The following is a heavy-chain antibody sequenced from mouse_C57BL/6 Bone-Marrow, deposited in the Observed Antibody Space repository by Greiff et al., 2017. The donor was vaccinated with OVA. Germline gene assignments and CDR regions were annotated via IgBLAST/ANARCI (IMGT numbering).Heavy chain of an antibody. CDR3: ARHYSLRYFDV. CDR1: GYTFTSYW. V-gene: IGHV1-61*01. J-gene: IGHJ1*03. CDR2: IYPSDSET. Sequence: VQLQQPGAELVRPGSSVKLSCKASGYTFTSYWMDWVKQRPGQGLEWIGNIYPSDSETHYNQKFKDKATLTVDKSSSTAYMQLSSLTSEDSAVYYCARHYSLRYFDVWGTGTTVTVSS. D-gene: IGHD6-2*01.